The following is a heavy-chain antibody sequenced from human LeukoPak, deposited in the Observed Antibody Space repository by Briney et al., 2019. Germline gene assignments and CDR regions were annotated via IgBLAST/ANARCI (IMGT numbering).Heavy chain of an antibody. Sequence: ASVKVSCKASGASFSTYAVSWVRQVPGQGLEWMGRIIPIFGTTKYAQEFQGRVTITTDESTTTGYMELSSLESEDTAVYYCARGRNIAAPGGGDLDYWGQGTLVTVSS. CDR1: GASFSTYA. D-gene: IGHD5-12*01. CDR3: ARGRNIAAPGGGDLDY. V-gene: IGHV1-69*05. CDR2: IIPIFGTT. J-gene: IGHJ4*02.